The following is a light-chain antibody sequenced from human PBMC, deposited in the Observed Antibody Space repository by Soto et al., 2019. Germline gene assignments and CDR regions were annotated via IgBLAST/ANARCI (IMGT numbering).Light chain of an antibody. Sequence: DIQLTQSPSVLSASVGDTVTITCRASQALSNYLAWYQQKPGKAPDLLIYSASTLQSGVPSRFSGSGSGTEFSLTIRALQPEDFATYYCQQLSRYPLTFGGGTRWIS. CDR3: QQLSRYPLT. CDR2: SAS. V-gene: IGKV1-9*01. CDR1: QALSNY. J-gene: IGKJ4*01.